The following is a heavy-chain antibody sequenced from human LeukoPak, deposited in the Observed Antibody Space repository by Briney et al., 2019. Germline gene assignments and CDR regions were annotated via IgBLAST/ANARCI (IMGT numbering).Heavy chain of an antibody. J-gene: IGHJ5*02. CDR1: GGSISSYY. CDR2: IYYSGST. V-gene: IGHV4-59*01. D-gene: IGHD4-17*01. Sequence: SETLSLTCTVSGGSISSYYWSWIRQPPGKGLEWIGYIYYSGSTNYNPSLKSRVTISVDTPKNQFSLKLSSVTAAGTAVYYCAREDGERWFDPWGQGTLVTVSS. CDR3: AREDGERWFDP.